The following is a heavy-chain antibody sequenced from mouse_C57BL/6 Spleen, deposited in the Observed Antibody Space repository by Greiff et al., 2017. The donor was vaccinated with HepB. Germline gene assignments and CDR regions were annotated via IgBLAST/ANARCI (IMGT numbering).Heavy chain of an antibody. Sequence: VQLQQSGAELVKPGASVKMSCKASGYTFTSYWMNWVKQRPGQGLEWIGRIHPSDSDTNYNQKFKGKATLTVDKSSSSAYMQLSSLTAEDAAVYYCAMGVGQYFGYWCQVTTLTVSS. CDR3: AMGVGQYFGY. J-gene: IGHJ2*01. V-gene: IGHV1-74*01. CDR1: GYTFTSYW. CDR2: IHPSDSDT.